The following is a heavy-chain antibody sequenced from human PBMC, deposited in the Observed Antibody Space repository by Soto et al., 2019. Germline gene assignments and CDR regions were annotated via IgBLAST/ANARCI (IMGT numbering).Heavy chain of an antibody. Sequence: PSETLSLTCIVSGGSINSSSYFWGWVRQPPGKGLEWIGSIYYSGSTYYNPSLRSRVTISVDTSKNQFSLKLSSVTAADTAVFYCARHYSSGSRNWFDPWGQGTLVTV. CDR1: GGSINSSSYF. J-gene: IGHJ5*02. D-gene: IGHD6-19*01. CDR2: IYYSGST. CDR3: ARHYSSGSRNWFDP. V-gene: IGHV4-39*01.